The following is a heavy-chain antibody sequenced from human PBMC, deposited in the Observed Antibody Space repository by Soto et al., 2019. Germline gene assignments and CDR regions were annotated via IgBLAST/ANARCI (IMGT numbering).Heavy chain of an antibody. Sequence: QVQLVQSGAAVKKPGSSVKVSCKASGGTFNNYAISWVRQAPGQGLEWMGGIIPIIGTADYAHKFQGRLAISADESTGTTFMELSSLRSEDTALYYCARGGVDVVATSAFDYWGQGTLVTVSS. CDR2: IIPIIGTA. J-gene: IGHJ4*02. CDR1: GGTFNNYA. CDR3: ARGGVDVVATSAFDY. V-gene: IGHV1-69*01. D-gene: IGHD5-12*01.